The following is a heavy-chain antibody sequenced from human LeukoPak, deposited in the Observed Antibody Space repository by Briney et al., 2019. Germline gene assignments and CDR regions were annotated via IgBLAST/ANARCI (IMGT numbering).Heavy chain of an antibody. Sequence: SETLSLTCTVSGYSISSGYYWGWIRQRPGKGLEWIGSIYHSGSTYYNPSLKSRVTISVDTSKNQFSLKLSSVTAADTAVYYCAGNYDLLTTHYWGQGTLVTVSS. CDR2: IYHSGST. J-gene: IGHJ4*02. D-gene: IGHD3-9*01. V-gene: IGHV4-38-2*02. CDR3: AGNYDLLTTHY. CDR1: GYSISSGYY.